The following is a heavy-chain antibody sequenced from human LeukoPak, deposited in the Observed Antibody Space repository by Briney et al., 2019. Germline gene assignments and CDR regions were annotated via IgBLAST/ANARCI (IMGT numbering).Heavy chain of an antibody. V-gene: IGHV3-21*01. CDR3: AREAFIVGGSFDY. J-gene: IGHJ4*02. D-gene: IGHD1-26*01. Sequence: PGGSLRLSCAASGFTFSSYSMNWVRQAPGKGLEWVSSISSSSSYIYYADSVKGRFTISRDNAKNSLYLQMNSLRAEDTAAYYCAREAFIVGGSFDYWGQGTLVTVSS. CDR1: GFTFSSYS. CDR2: ISSSSSYI.